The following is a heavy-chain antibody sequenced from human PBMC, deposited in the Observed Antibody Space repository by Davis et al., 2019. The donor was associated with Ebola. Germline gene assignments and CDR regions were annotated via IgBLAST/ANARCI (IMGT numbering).Heavy chain of an antibody. CDR1: GFTFSSYW. CDR2: IKQDGSEK. Sequence: GGSLRLSCAASGFTFSSYWMSWVRQAPGKGLEWVANIKQDGSEKYYVDSVKGRFTISRDNAKNSLYLQMNSLRDEDTAVYYCARSFITHYYYYGMDVWGQGTTVTVSS. D-gene: IGHD3-22*01. CDR3: ARSFITHYYYYGMDV. V-gene: IGHV3-7*01. J-gene: IGHJ6*02.